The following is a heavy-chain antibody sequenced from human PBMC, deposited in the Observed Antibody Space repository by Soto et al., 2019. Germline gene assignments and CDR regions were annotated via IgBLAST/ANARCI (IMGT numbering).Heavy chain of an antibody. CDR2: INPNGGST. Sequence: GAPAKASSAARVVMFVYKSIYSVRQAPGQGLEWIGIINPNGGSTNYAQKFRGRVTMARDTSTSTVYMDLSSLRSDDTAVYYCARDLAAADYWGQGTLVTVSS. V-gene: IGHV1-46*01. CDR1: VVMFVYKS. D-gene: IGHD6-13*01. J-gene: IGHJ4*02. CDR3: ARDLAAADY.